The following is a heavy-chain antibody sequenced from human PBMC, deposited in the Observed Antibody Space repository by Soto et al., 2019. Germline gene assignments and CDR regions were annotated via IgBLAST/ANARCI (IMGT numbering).Heavy chain of an antibody. CDR1: GFTFTSYA. CDR3: AVHGYEY. J-gene: IGHJ4*02. V-gene: IGHV3-23*01. CDR2: ISGSGGST. Sequence: SLRLSCEASGFTFTSYAMSWVRQAPGKGLEWVSVISGSGGSTYYADSVKGRFTISRDNSKNTLYLQMNSLRAEDTAVYYCAVHGYEYWGQGTLVTVSS. D-gene: IGHD1-1*01.